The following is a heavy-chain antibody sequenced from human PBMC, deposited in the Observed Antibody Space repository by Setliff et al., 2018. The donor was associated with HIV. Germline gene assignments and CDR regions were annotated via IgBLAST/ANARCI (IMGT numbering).Heavy chain of an antibody. CDR3: ARGGELLHDPFYWYFDL. V-gene: IGHV4-30-4*08. D-gene: IGHD1-26*01. J-gene: IGHJ2*01. Sequence: PSETLSLTFTVSGGSISSGDYYWSWIRQPPGKGLECIGYIYYSGSTYYNPSLKSRVIMSVDTSKNQFSLKLSSVTAADTAVYYCARGGELLHDPFYWYFDLWGRGTLVTVSS. CDR2: IYYSGST. CDR1: GGSISSGDYY.